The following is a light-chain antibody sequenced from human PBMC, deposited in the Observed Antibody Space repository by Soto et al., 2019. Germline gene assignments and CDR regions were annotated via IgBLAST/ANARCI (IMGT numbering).Light chain of an antibody. J-gene: IGKJ1*01. CDR2: GAS. Sequence: EIVLTQSPDTLSLSPGERAALSCRASQSVSSSYLAWYQQKPGQAPRLLIYGASSRATGIPDRFSGSGTGTDFPIPISRQEPEYFAVYCCQLFGTAAGTFGQGTKVEIK. CDR1: QSVSSSY. CDR3: QLFGTAAGT. V-gene: IGKV3-20*01.